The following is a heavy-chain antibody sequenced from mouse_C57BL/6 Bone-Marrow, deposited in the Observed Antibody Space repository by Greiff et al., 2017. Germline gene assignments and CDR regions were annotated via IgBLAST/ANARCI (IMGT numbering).Heavy chain of an antibody. J-gene: IGHJ2*01. CDR2: ISGGGGNT. CDR1: GFTFSCYP. CDR3: ARNSDGSLFDY. V-gene: IGHV5-9*01. D-gene: IGHD2-3*01. Sequence: EVQLVESGGGLVQPGGSLKLSCAASGFTFSCYPMSWVRQTPEKRLEWVATISGGGGNTYYPDSVKGRFTISRDNAKHTLYLQMSSLRSADTALYYCARNSDGSLFDYWGQGNTLTVSS.